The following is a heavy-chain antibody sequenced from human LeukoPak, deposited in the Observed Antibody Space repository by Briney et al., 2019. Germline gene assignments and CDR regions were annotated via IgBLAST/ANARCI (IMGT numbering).Heavy chain of an antibody. D-gene: IGHD2-21*02. CDR2: IKQDGSEK. CDR3: ARGGAYCGGDCMDV. V-gene: IGHV3-7*03. CDR1: GFTFRNFA. J-gene: IGHJ6*02. Sequence: GGSLRLSCSASGFTFRNFAISWVRQAPGKGLEWVANIKQDGSEKYYVDSVKGRFTISRDNAKNSLYLQMNSLRAEDTAVYYCARGGAYCGGDCMDVWGQGTTVTVSS.